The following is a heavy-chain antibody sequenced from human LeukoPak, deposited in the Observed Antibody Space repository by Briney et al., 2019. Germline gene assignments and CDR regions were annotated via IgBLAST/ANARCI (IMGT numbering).Heavy chain of an antibody. J-gene: IGHJ2*01. V-gene: IGHV7-4-1*02. Sequence: ASVKVSCKASGYTFTSYAMNWVRQAPGQGLEWMGWINTNTGNPTYAQGFTGRFVFSLDTSVSTAYLQISSLKAEDTAVYYCARVPYLGTMVIPGWYFDLWGRGTLVTVSS. CDR1: GYTFTSYA. CDR2: INTNTGNP. CDR3: ARVPYLGTMVIPGWYFDL. D-gene: IGHD3-10*01.